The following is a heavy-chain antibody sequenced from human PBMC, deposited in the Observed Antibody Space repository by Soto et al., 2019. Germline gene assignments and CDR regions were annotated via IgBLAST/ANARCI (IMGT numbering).Heavy chain of an antibody. CDR1: GGSISSGDYS. V-gene: IGHV4-30-4*01. Sequence: SETLSLTCTVSGGSISSGDYSWSWVRQSPEKGLEWIGHIYNSGITYYNPSLKSRVVISIDTSRNQFSLRLNSLTAADRAVYFCARGVTVFGLVSRFWFDPWGQGTVVTVSS. D-gene: IGHD3-3*01. CDR2: IYNSGIT. CDR3: ARGVTVFGLVSRFWFDP. J-gene: IGHJ5*02.